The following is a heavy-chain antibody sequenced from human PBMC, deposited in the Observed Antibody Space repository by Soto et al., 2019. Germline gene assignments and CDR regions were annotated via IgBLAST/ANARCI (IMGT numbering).Heavy chain of an antibody. CDR3: AKIITMVRGVIMDAFDI. Sequence: QVQLVESGGGVVQPGRSLRLSCAASGFTFSSYDIHWVRQAPGKGLEWVALISYDGNNKYYADSVKGRFTISRDNSKNTLYLQMNSLRAEDTAVYYCAKIITMVRGVIMDAFDIWGQGTMVTVSS. CDR1: GFTFSSYD. D-gene: IGHD3-10*01. CDR2: ISYDGNNK. V-gene: IGHV3-30*18. J-gene: IGHJ3*02.